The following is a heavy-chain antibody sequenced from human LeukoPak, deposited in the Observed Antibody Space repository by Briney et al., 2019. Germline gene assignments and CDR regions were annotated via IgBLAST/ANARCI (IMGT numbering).Heavy chain of an antibody. CDR1: GFTFSSYG. CDR3: ARDRGGVGDYRWFDY. CDR2: ISYDGSNK. J-gene: IGHJ4*02. Sequence: GGSLRLSCAASGFTFSSYGMHWVRQAPGKGLEWVAVISYDGSNKYYADSVKGRFTISRDNSKNTLYLQMNSLRAEDKAVYYCARDRGGVGDYRWFDYWGQGTLVTVSS. V-gene: IGHV3-30*03. D-gene: IGHD4-17*01.